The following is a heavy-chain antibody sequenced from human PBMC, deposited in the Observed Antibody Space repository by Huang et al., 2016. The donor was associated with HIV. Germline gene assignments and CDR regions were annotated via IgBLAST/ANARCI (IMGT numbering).Heavy chain of an antibody. Sequence: QVQLQESGPGLVKPSETVPLTCTVSGDSVSSSDYYWNWLRQPPWKGLEWVGFIYYTRNTTYNPSLKIRVTISVDTSKNQFSLILTSVTAADTAVYYCARDPYPRDAFDIWGQGTLLAVSS. V-gene: IGHV4-61*08. CDR2: IYYTRNT. J-gene: IGHJ3*02. CDR1: GDSVSSSDYY. CDR3: ARDPYPRDAFDI.